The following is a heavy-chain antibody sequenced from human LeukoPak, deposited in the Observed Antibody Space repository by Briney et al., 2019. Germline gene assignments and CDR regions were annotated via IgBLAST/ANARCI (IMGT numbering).Heavy chain of an antibody. D-gene: IGHD2-2*02. CDR3: ARGYCSSTSCYTLADY. CDR2: INPNSGGT. CDR1: GYTFTGYY. V-gene: IGHV1-2*02. J-gene: IGHJ4*02. Sequence: GASVKVSCKASGYTFTGYYMHWVRQAPGQGLEWMGWINPNSGGTNYAQKFQGRVTMTRDTSISTAYMELSRLRSDDTAVYYCARGYCSSTSCYTLADYWGQGTLVTVSS.